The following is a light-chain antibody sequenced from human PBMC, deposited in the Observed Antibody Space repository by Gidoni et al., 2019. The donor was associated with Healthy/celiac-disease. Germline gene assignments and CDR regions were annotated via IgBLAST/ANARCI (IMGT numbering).Light chain of an antibody. V-gene: IGLV3-21*04. CDR1: NIGSKS. Sequence: SYVLTQPPPLSVAPGKTARITCGGNNIGSKSVHWYQQKPGQAPVLVIYYDSDRPSGIPERFSGSNSGNTATLTISRVEAGDEADYYCQVWDSSSDHRVFGGGTKLTVL. CDR2: YDS. J-gene: IGLJ3*02. CDR3: QVWDSSSDHRV.